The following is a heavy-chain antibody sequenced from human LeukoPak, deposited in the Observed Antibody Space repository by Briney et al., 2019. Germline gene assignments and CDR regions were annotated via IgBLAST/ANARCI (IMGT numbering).Heavy chain of an antibody. V-gene: IGHV1-8*03. J-gene: IGHJ3*02. CDR2: MNPNSGNT. Sequence: GASVKVSCKASGYTFTSYDVNWVRQATGQGLEWMGWMNPNSGNTGYAQKFQGRVTITRNTSISTAYMELSSLRSEDTAVYYCARRMRGDAFDIWGQGTMVTVSS. CDR3: ARRMRGDAFDI. CDR1: GYTFTSYD. D-gene: IGHD2/OR15-2a*01.